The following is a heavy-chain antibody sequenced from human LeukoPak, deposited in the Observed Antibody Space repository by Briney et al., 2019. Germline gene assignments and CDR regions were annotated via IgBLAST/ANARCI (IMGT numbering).Heavy chain of an antibody. V-gene: IGHV1-69*06. CDR3: ARAKPKNMVRGLIMRRESRYYFDY. Sequence: SVKVSCQSSGGTFSSYAISWVRQAPGQGLEWVGGILPIFGTANYAQKFQGRVTITADRSTSTAYMELSSLRSEDTAVYYCARAKPKNMVRGLIMRRESRYYFDYWGQGTLVTVSS. CDR1: GGTFSSYA. CDR2: ILPIFGTA. J-gene: IGHJ4*02. D-gene: IGHD3-10*01.